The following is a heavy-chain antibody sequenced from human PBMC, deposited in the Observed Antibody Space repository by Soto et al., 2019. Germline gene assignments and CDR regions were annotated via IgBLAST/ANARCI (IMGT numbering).Heavy chain of an antibody. J-gene: IGHJ5*02. CDR1: GYTFTSHD. CDR3: ARRKGSRWFVP. Sequence: ASVKVSCKASGYTFTSHDINWVRQATGQGLEWMGWMNPTGGNTGYAQKFQGRVTMTRNTSISTAYMELSSLRSDDTAVYYCARRKGSRWFVPCGQATLVTVSS. CDR2: MNPTGGNT. V-gene: IGHV1-8*01.